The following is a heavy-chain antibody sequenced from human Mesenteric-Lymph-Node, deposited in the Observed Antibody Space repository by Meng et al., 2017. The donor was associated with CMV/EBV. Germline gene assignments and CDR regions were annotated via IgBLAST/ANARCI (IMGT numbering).Heavy chain of an antibody. D-gene: IGHD1-26*01. V-gene: IGHV3-48*03. CDR3: ARFQTWELLN. Sequence: GSLRLSCAASGFTFSSYEMNWVRQAPGKGLEWISYISGSGGVIYYANSVKGRFTISRDNAKNSLYLQMNSLRAEDTAVYYCARFQTWELLNWGQGSLVTVSS. CDR2: ISGSGGVI. J-gene: IGHJ4*02. CDR1: GFTFSSYE.